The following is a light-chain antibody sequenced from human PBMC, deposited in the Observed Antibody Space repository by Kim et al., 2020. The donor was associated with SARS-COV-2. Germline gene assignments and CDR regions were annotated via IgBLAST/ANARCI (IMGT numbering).Light chain of an antibody. J-gene: IGKJ1*01. CDR3: QQCTDSPS. CDR2: TAS. Sequence: LSAGERATLSCRASQNIDNRYLGWYQQKPGKAPRLLIYTASSRATGIPDRFSGSASGTDFTLTISRLESEDFAVYYCQQCTDSPSFGQGTKVDIK. CDR1: QNIDNRY. V-gene: IGKV3-20*01.